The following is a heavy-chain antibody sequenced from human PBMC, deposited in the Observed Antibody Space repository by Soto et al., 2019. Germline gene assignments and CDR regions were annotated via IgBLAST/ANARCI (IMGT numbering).Heavy chain of an antibody. V-gene: IGHV3-15*01. Sequence: EVQLVESGGGLVKPGGSLRLSCAASGFTFSNAWMSWVRQAPGGGLEWVGRIKRNIDGGTTDYAAPVKGRFANSRDDSNSILYLEMNSLRSEDTAVYYCTTVDAVVLNWGQGLLVTVSS. D-gene: IGHD6-19*01. CDR1: GFTFSNAW. CDR3: TTVDAVVLN. CDR2: IKRNIDGGTT. J-gene: IGHJ4*02.